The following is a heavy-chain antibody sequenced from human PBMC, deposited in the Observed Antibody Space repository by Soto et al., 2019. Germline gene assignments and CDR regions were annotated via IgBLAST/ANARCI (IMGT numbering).Heavy chain of an antibody. CDR3: ARLGTMVRGIIGYYYGMDV. J-gene: IGHJ6*02. CDR2: IIPIFGTA. V-gene: IGHV1-69*13. Sequence: GASVKVSCKXSGGTFSSYAISWVRQAPGQGLEWMGGIIPIFGTANYAQKFQGRVTITADESTSTAYMELSSLRSEDTAVYYCARLGTMVRGIIGYYYGMDVWGQGTTVTVS. D-gene: IGHD3-10*01. CDR1: GGTFSSYA.